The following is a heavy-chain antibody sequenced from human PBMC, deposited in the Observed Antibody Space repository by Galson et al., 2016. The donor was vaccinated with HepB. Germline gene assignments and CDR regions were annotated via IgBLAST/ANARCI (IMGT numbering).Heavy chain of an antibody. V-gene: IGHV3-11*06. Sequence: SLRLACAASGFTFSDYYMSWIRQAPGEGLEWVSYISVTRTYTNYADPVTGRFTVSRGNAKSSLYLQMNTLRAEDTAIYYCARDRGSYCGGDCSDYNFDYWGQGTLVTVSS. CDR2: ISVTRTYT. J-gene: IGHJ4*02. D-gene: IGHD2-21*02. CDR3: ARDRGSYCGGDCSDYNFDY. CDR1: GFTFSDYY.